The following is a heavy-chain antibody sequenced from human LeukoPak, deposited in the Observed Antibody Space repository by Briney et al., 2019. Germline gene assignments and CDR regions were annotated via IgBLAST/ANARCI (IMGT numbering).Heavy chain of an antibody. CDR3: ARSSYYGSSPPDY. V-gene: IGHV3-64*02. CDR1: GFTFSSYA. Sequence: PGGSLRLSCAASGFTFSSYAMHWVRQAPGKGLEYVSAISSNGGSTYYADSVKGRFTISRDNSKNTLYLQVGSLRAEDMAVYYCARSSYYGSSPPDYWGQGTLVTVSS. J-gene: IGHJ4*02. CDR2: ISSNGGST. D-gene: IGHD3-10*01.